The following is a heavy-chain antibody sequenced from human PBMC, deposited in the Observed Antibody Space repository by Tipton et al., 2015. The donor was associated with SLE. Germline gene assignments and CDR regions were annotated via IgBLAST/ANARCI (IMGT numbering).Heavy chain of an antibody. CDR2: IHHSGAT. D-gene: IGHD2-15*01. Sequence: TLSLTCTVSRGSISTYFWNWIRRPPGKGLEWIGFIHHSGATNYNPSFKRRVTISVDTSKNQFSLSLHSVTAADTAVYYCAGSDGGSFDYWGQGTLVTVSS. V-gene: IGHV4-59*01. CDR1: RGSISTYF. J-gene: IGHJ4*02. CDR3: AGSDGGSFDY.